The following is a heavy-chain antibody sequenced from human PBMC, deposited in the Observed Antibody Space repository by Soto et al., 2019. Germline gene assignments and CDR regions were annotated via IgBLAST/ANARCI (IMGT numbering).Heavy chain of an antibody. V-gene: IGHV3-23*01. Sequence: EVQLLESGGGLEQPGGSLRLSCAASGFTFDSFAMTWVRQAPGKGLEWVSAISASGGSTFYADSVKGRFTISRDSSKKTLYLQMTSLRAEDTAVYYCARGAVMPASWGQGTLVTVSS. CDR1: GFTFDSFA. CDR2: ISASGGST. D-gene: IGHD3-16*01. J-gene: IGHJ5*02. CDR3: ARGAVMPAS.